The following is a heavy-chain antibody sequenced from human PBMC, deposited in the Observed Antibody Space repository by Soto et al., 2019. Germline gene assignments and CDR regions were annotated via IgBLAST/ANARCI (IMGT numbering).Heavy chain of an antibody. Sequence: QVQLEESGGGVVQPGRSLRLSCAASGFTFSSYGMHWVRQAPGKGLEWVAVIWYDGSNKYYADSVKGRFTISRDNSKNTLYLQMNSLRAEDTAVYYCARANGGQGPGGDYWGQGTLVTVSS. CDR3: ARANGGQGPGGDY. V-gene: IGHV3-33*01. CDR1: GFTFSSYG. D-gene: IGHD2-8*01. J-gene: IGHJ4*02. CDR2: IWYDGSNK.